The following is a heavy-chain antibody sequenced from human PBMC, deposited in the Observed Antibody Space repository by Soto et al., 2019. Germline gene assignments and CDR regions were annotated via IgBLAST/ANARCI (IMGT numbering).Heavy chain of an antibody. J-gene: IGHJ4*02. CDR2: IYYSGTT. CDR3: ARESVVRYSDWLS. CDR1: GGSINSDGYN. D-gene: IGHD3-9*01. Sequence: PSETLSLTCPLSGGSINSDGYNWSWIRQHPGKGLEWIGHIYYSGTTYNNPSLKSRVTTSVDTSINQSSLKLSTVSAPDTAFYYCARESVVRYSDWLSWGQGILVTVSS. V-gene: IGHV4-31*03.